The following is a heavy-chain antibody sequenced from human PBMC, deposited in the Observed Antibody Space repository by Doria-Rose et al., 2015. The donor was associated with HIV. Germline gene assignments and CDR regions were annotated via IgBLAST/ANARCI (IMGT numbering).Heavy chain of an antibody. J-gene: IGHJ4*02. CDR1: GVSLSSPGMG. Sequence: QITLKESGPVLVKPTETLTLTCTVSGVSLSSPGMGVSWIRQPPGKALEWLANIFSDDERSDKTSPKSRFTISRGTSKSQVVLTMTDMDPVDTATYYCARIKSSRWYHKYYFDFWGQGTLVIVSA. D-gene: IGHD6-13*01. V-gene: IGHV2-26*01. CDR3: ARIKSSRWYHKYYFDF. CDR2: IFSDDER.